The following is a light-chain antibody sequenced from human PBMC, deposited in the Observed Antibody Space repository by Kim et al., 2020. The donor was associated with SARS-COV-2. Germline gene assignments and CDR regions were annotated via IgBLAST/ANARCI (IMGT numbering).Light chain of an antibody. Sequence: LLTQSPGSLSLSPGEGVTLSCRASQSVSSTYIAWYQHKPGQAPRLLIYGGSTRATGVPDRFSGSGSGTDFILTIRRLEPEDFAVYFCQQYGGSPSITFGQGTRLEIK. V-gene: IGKV3-20*01. CDR2: GGS. CDR1: QSVSSTY. CDR3: QQYGGSPSIT. J-gene: IGKJ5*01.